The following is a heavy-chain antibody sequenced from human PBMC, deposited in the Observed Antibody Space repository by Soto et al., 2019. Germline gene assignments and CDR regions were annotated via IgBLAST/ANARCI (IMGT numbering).Heavy chain of an antibody. V-gene: IGHV3-30*18. J-gene: IGHJ4*02. D-gene: IGHD6-19*01. CDR3: AKDALGRGEYSSGWYGYFDY. CDR2: ISYDGSNK. CDR1: GFTFSSYG. Sequence: QVQLVESGGGVVQPGRSLRLSCAASGFTFSSYGMHWVRQAPGKGLEWVAVISYDGSNKYYADCVKGRFTISRDNSKNTLYLQMNSLRAEDTAVYYCAKDALGRGEYSSGWYGYFDYWGQGTLVTVSS.